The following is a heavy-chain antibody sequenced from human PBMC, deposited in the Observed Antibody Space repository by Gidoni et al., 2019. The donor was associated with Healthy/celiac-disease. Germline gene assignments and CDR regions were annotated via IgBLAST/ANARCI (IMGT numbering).Heavy chain of an antibody. CDR2: IYYSGST. CDR1: GGSISSSSYY. J-gene: IGHJ4*02. CDR3: ARLGVYGGDDY. V-gene: IGHV4-39*01. D-gene: IGHD2-21*01. Sequence: QLQLQESGPGLVKPSETLSLTCTVSGGSISSSSYYWGWIRQPPGKGLEWIGSIYYSGSTYYNPSLKSRVTISVDTSKNQFSLKLSSVTAADTAVYYCARLGVYGGDDYWGQGTLVTVSS.